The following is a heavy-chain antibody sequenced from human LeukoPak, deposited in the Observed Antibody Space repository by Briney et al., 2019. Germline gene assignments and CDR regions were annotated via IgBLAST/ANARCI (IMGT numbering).Heavy chain of an antibody. CDR3: ARRYCSSTSCTLDY. J-gene: IGHJ4*02. D-gene: IGHD2-2*01. CDR1: GFTLTSYE. V-gene: IGHV3-48*03. CDR2: ISSSGSTI. Sequence: GGSLRLSCAASGFTLTSYEVNWVRQAPGKGLEWVTYISSSGSTIYYADSVKGRFTISRDNAKNSLYLQMNSLRAEDTAVYYCARRYCSSTSCTLDYWGQGTLVTVSS.